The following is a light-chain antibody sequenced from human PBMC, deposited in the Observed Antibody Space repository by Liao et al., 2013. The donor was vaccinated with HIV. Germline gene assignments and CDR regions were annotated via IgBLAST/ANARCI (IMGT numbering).Light chain of an antibody. V-gene: IGLV3-1*01. CDR1: TLGDKY. J-gene: IGLJ3*02. CDR2: EDT. CDR3: QAWDSNSWV. Sequence: SYDLTQPPSMSVSPGQTASITCSGDTLGDKYASWYQQRPGHSPILVIYEDTKRPSGIPERFSGSNSGNTATLTISGTQTMDEADYYCQAWDSNSWVFGGGTELTVL.